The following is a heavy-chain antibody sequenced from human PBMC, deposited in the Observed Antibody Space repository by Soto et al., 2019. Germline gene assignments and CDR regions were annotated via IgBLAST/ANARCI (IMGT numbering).Heavy chain of an antibody. CDR2: IYPDDSVT. V-gene: IGHV5-51*06. J-gene: IGHJ4*02. D-gene: IGHD1-1*01. Sequence: GESLKISCKASGYTFTNYWVGWVRQMPGKGLEWMGIIYPDDSVTRYRPSFQGHVTISVDKSVNTAYLQWTRLKASDTAMYYCTSFSGSRHDSFDYWGQGTLVTVSS. CDR1: GYTFTNYW. CDR3: TSFSGSRHDSFDY.